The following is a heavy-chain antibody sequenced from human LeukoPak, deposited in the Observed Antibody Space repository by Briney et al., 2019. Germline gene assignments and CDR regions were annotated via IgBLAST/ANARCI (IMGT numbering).Heavy chain of an antibody. J-gene: IGHJ4*02. Sequence: GGSLRLSCAASGFTFSSYGMHWVRQAPGKGLEWVAVIWYDGSNKYYADSVKGRFTISRDNSKNTLYLQMNSLRAEDTAVYYCARNLHIVYYGSGSLDYRGQGTLVTVSS. V-gene: IGHV3-33*01. CDR2: IWYDGSNK. CDR1: GFTFSSYG. D-gene: IGHD3-10*01. CDR3: ARNLHIVYYGSGSLDY.